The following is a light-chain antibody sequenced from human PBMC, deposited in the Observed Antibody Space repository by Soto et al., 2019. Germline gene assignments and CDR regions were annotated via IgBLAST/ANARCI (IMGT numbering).Light chain of an antibody. CDR2: SDD. V-gene: IGLV1-47*02. CDR1: SSNIGNNS. Sequence: QSVLTQPPSASGTPGQKVTISCSGASSNIGNNSVSWYQQVPGTAPKLLIYSDDQQPSGVPDRVSGSKSGTSASLAISGLRSEDEADYYCSTWDASLSGRVFGGGTKLTVL. J-gene: IGLJ3*02. CDR3: STWDASLSGRV.